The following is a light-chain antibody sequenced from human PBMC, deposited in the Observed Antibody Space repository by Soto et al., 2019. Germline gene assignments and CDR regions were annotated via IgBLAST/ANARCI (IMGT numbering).Light chain of an antibody. CDR2: LGS. J-gene: IGKJ5*01. Sequence: DIVMTQSPLSLPVIPGEPASISCRSSQSLLDSNGYNYLDWYLQKAGQSPQLLICLGSNRASGVPDRLSGSGSGTDFTLKISRVEAEDVGIYDCIQPLQSLLTFGQGTRLEIK. CDR1: QSLLDSNGYNY. V-gene: IGKV2-28*01. CDR3: IQPLQSLLT.